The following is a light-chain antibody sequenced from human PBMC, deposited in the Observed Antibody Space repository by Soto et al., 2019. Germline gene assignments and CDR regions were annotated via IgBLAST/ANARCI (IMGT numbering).Light chain of an antibody. CDR2: RNN. J-gene: IGLJ3*02. CDR3: AAWDDSLSGRV. CDR1: SSNIGSNY. V-gene: IGLV1-47*01. Sequence: QSVLTQPPSASGTPGQRVTISCSGSSSNIGSNYVYWYQQLPGTAPKLLIYRNNQRPSGVPDRFSGSKSGTSASLAISGLRSEDDADYYCAAWDDSLSGRVFGGGTKLPVL.